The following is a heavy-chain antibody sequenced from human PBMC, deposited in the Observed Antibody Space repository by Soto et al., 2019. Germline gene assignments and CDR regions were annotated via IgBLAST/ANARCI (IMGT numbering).Heavy chain of an antibody. Sequence: SETLSLTCTVSGGSISSYYWSWIRQPPGKGLEWIGYIYYSGSTNYNPSLKSRVTISVDTSKDQFSLKLSSVTAADTAVYYCARSKGDYDPPDYWGQGTLVTVS. CDR3: ARSKGDYDPPDY. CDR1: GGSISSYY. V-gene: IGHV4-59*01. CDR2: IYYSGST. D-gene: IGHD4-17*01. J-gene: IGHJ4*02.